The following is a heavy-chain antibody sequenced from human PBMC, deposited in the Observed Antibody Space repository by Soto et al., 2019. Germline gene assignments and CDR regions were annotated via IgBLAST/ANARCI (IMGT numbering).Heavy chain of an antibody. V-gene: IGHV3-11*01. Sequence: QVQLVESGGGWVKPGESLRVPCAASGFGFRDYFMSWIRQAPGKGMEWVSYIGPYGNTIYSADPVKGRFTISRDDAKNSLYLHMNSLRAEDTAVYYCARDDYTYGVYWGQGSLVTVSS. D-gene: IGHD3-3*01. CDR1: GFGFRDYF. CDR3: ARDDYTYGVY. J-gene: IGHJ4*02. CDR2: IGPYGNTI.